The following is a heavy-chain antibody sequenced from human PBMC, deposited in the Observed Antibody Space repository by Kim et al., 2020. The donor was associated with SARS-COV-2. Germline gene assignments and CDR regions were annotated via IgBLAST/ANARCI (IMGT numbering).Heavy chain of an antibody. CDR2: IYYSGST. CDR3: ARGRRGKVYDFWSGYPQDNWFDP. Sequence: SETLSLTCTVSGGSISSGGYYWSWIRQHPGKGLEWIGYIYYSGSTYYNPSLKSRVTISVDTSKNQFSLKLSSVTAADTAVYYCARGRRGKVYDFWSGYPQDNWFDPWGQGTLVTVSS. CDR1: GGSISSGGYY. J-gene: IGHJ5*02. D-gene: IGHD3-3*01. V-gene: IGHV4-31*03.